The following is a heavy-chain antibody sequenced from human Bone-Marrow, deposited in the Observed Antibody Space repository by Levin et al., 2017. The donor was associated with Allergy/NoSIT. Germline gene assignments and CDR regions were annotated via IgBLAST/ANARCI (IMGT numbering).Heavy chain of an antibody. CDR1: GFTFSSYA. CDR2: ISYDGSNE. J-gene: IGHJ3*01. D-gene: IGHD6-19*01. V-gene: IGHV3-30-3*01. CDR3: AGAGVVVAGYDFDL. Sequence: GGSLRLSCAASGFTFSSYAIHWVRQAPGKGLEWMAVISYDGSNEYFTDSVKGRFTVSRDNSKNTLYLQMNSLRLEDTAIYYCAGAGVVVAGYDFDLWDQGTMVTVSS.